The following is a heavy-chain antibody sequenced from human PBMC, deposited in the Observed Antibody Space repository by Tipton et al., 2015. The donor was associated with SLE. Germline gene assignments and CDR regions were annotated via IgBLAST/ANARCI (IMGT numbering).Heavy chain of an antibody. CDR1: GGSISSSSYY. CDR3: ARSGSSNFDPPDY. Sequence: GLVKPSETLSLTCTVSGGSISSSSYYWGWIRQPPGKGLEWIGTIYSSMSMYYDPSLKSRVTMSVDMSKNQFSLKLSSVTAADTAVYYCARSGSSNFDPPDYWGQGTLATVSS. J-gene: IGHJ4*02. CDR2: IYSSMSM. D-gene: IGHD4-11*01. V-gene: IGHV4-39*07.